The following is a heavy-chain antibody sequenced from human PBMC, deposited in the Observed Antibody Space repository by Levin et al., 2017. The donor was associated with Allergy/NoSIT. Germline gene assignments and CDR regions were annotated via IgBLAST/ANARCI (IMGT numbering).Heavy chain of an antibody. Sequence: LTGGSLRLSCAASGFTFSSYGMHWVRQAPGKGLEWVAVISYDGSNKYYADSVKGRFTISRDNSKNTLYLQMNSLRAEDTAVYYCAKDSADPFYYGSGSYYLPYNWFDPWGQGTLVTVSS. D-gene: IGHD3-10*01. V-gene: IGHV3-30*18. CDR2: ISYDGSNK. CDR3: AKDSADPFYYGSGSYYLPYNWFDP. J-gene: IGHJ5*02. CDR1: GFTFSSYG.